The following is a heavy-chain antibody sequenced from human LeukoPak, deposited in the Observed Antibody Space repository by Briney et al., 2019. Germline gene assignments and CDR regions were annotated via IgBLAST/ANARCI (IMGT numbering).Heavy chain of an antibody. CDR1: GFTFSSYG. V-gene: IGHV3-30*18. D-gene: IGHD5-12*01. Sequence: GGSLRLSCAASGFTFSSYGMHWVRQAPGKGREWVAVISYDGSNKYYADSLKGRFTISRDNSKNTLYLQMNSLRAEDTAVYYCANLNTQGTRGYSGYEPIDYWGQGTLVTVSS. CDR2: ISYDGSNK. J-gene: IGHJ4*02. CDR3: ANLNTQGTRGYSGYEPIDY.